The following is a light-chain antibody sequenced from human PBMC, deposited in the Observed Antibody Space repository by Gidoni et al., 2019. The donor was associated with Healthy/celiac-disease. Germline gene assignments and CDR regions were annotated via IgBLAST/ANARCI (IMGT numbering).Light chain of an antibody. J-gene: IGLJ2*01. CDR3: QSYDSSNVV. Sequence: NFMLTQPHSVSESPGKTVTISCTRSSRSIASNYVQLSQQRPGSAPTTLFSEDNQRPSGVPDRFSGSIDSSSNSASLTLSGLKTEDEADYYCQSYDSSNVVFGGGTKLTVL. V-gene: IGLV6-57*04. CDR1: SRSIASNY. CDR2: EDN.